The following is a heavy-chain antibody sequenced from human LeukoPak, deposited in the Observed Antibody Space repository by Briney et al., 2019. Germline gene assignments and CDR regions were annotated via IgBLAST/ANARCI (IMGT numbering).Heavy chain of an antibody. CDR3: ARDLRGQWLVLPFDY. CDR1: GYTFTGYY. Sequence: ASVKVSCKASGYTFTGYYMHWVRQAPGQGLEWMGWINPNSGGTNYAQKLQGRVTMTTDTSTSTAYMELRSLRSDDTAVYYCARDLRGQWLVLPFDYWGQGTLVTVSS. J-gene: IGHJ4*02. V-gene: IGHV1-2*02. D-gene: IGHD6-19*01. CDR2: INPNSGGT.